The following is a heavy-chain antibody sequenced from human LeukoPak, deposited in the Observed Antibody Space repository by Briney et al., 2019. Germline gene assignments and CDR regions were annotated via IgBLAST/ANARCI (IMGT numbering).Heavy chain of an antibody. Sequence: GASVKVSCKASGYIFTNHYMHWVRQAPGQGLEWMGRIIPIFGTPDYAQKFQGRVTITADESTSTAYMELSRLRFEDTAVYYCARQGYTNNLGGYFGDKDDGFDLWGQGTMVTVSS. CDR3: ARQGYTNNLGGYFGDKDDGFDL. CDR2: IIPIFGTP. J-gene: IGHJ3*01. D-gene: IGHD3-9*01. V-gene: IGHV1-69*13. CDR1: GYIFTNHY.